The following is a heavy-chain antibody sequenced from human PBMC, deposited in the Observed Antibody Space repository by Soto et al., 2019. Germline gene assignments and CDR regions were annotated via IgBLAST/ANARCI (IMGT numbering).Heavy chain of an antibody. CDR2: ISGSGGST. CDR1: GFTFSSYA. J-gene: IGHJ6*02. D-gene: IGHD4-17*01. V-gene: IGHV3-23*01. CDR3: AKLFSRLRSYYYYYSMDV. Sequence: GGSLRLSCAASGFTFSSYAMSWVRQAPGKGLEWVSAISGSGGSTYYADSVKGRFTISRDNSKHTLYLQMNSLRAEDTAVYYCAKLFSRLRSYYYYYSMDVWGQGTTVTVSS.